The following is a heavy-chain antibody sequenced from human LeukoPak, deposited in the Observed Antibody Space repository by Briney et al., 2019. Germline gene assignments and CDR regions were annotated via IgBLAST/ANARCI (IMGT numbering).Heavy chain of an antibody. CDR3: ARESQPAAKEDWYWFDP. J-gene: IGHJ5*02. V-gene: IGHV1-18*01. CDR2: ISAYNGNT. Sequence: GASVKVSCKASGYTFTSYGISWVRQAPGQGLEWMGWISAYNGNTNYAQKLQGRVTMTTDTSTSTVYMELSSLRSEDTAVYYCARESQPAAKEDWYWFDPWGQGTLVTVSS. D-gene: IGHD2-2*01. CDR1: GYTFTSYG.